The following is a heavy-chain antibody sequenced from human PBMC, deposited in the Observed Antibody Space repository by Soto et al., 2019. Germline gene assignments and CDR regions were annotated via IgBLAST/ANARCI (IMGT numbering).Heavy chain of an antibody. CDR2: IIPILGIA. CDR3: ARDDSFFSVSNYIDYFIY. Sequence: SVKVSCKASGGTFSSYTISWVRRAPGQGLEWMGRIIPILGIANYAQKFQGRVTITADKSTSTAYMELSSLTSEDTAVYYCARDDSFFSVSNYIDYFIYWCQGALVSVFS. CDR1: GGTFSSYT. V-gene: IGHV1-69*04. J-gene: IGHJ4*02. D-gene: IGHD1-26*01.